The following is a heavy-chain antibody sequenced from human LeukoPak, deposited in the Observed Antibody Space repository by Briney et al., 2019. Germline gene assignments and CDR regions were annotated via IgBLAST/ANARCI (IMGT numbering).Heavy chain of an antibody. V-gene: IGHV4-30-2*01. Sequence: SETLSLTCTVSGGSISSGDYYWSWIRQPPGKGLEWIGYIYHSGSTYYNPSLKSRVTISVDRSKNQFSLKLSSVTAADTAVYYCARGGDWWDFDYWGQGALVTVSS. J-gene: IGHJ4*02. D-gene: IGHD2-21*02. CDR1: GGSISSGDYY. CDR3: ARGGDWWDFDY. CDR2: IYHSGST.